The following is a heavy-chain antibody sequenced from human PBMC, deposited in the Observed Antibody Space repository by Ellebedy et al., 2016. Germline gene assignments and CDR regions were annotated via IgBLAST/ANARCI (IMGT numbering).Heavy chain of an antibody. CDR3: ARQNVIQRSAIVVVPAAPNWFNP. CDR2: IYYSGST. CDR1: GFTFSDYY. V-gene: IGHV4-38-2*01. D-gene: IGHD2-2*01. J-gene: IGHJ5*02. Sequence: ESLKISXAASGFTFSDYYMSWIRQPPGKGLEWIGSIYYSGSTYYNPSLKSRVTISVDTSKNQFSLKLSSVTAADTAVYYCARQNVIQRSAIVVVPAAPNWFNPWGQGTLVTVSS.